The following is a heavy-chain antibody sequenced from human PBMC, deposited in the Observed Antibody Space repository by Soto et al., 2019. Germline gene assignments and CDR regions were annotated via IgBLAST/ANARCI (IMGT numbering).Heavy chain of an antibody. Sequence: ASVKVSCKASGYTFTSYAMHWVRQAPGQRLEWMGWINAGNGNTKYSQKFQGRVTITRDTSASTAYMEMSSLRSEDTAVYYCAREVVPAAIFWSFDMWGQGTMISVS. CDR1: GYTFTSYA. CDR3: AREVVPAAIFWSFDM. CDR2: INAGNGNT. J-gene: IGHJ3*02. V-gene: IGHV1-3*01. D-gene: IGHD2-2*01.